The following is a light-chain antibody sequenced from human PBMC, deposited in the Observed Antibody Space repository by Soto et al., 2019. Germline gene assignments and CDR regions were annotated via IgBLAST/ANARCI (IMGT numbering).Light chain of an antibody. Sequence: QLVLTQPPSASAPLGASVKLTCTLSSGHNSYAIAWHQQQPEKGPRYLMKLNSDGSHSKGDGIPDRFSGSSSGAERYLTISSLQSEDEADYYCQTWSTDIRVFGGGTKLTVL. CDR3: QTWSTDIRV. J-gene: IGLJ3*02. V-gene: IGLV4-69*01. CDR1: SGHNSYA. CDR2: LNSDGSH.